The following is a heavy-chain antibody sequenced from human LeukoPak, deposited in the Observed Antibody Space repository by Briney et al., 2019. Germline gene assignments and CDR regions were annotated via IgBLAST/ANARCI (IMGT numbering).Heavy chain of an antibody. CDR1: GFTFSGYW. J-gene: IGHJ5*02. V-gene: IGHV3-7*01. CDR3: ARDLRFPIRGNWFDP. CDR2: IKQDGSEK. D-gene: IGHD3-10*01. Sequence: PGRSLRLSCAASGFTFSGYWMGWVRQAPGKGLEWVANIKQDGSEKYYVDSVKGRFTISRDNAKNSLYLQMNSLRGEDTAVYYCARDLRFPIRGNWFDPWGQGTLVTVSS.